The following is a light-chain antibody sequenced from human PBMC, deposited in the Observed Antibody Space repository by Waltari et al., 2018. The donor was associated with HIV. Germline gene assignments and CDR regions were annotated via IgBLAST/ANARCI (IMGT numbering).Light chain of an antibody. CDR3: QVRVSNGVV. V-gene: IGLV3-9*01. Sequence: SYDLTQPLSVSVALGQTATITCGGNNIGRQNVCWYQQRPGQAPVLIIYRDNTRPSGIPERFSGSNSGNTATLTIRRAQAGDEADYYCQVRVSNGVVFGGGTNLTVL. CDR1: NIGRQN. J-gene: IGLJ2*01. CDR2: RDN.